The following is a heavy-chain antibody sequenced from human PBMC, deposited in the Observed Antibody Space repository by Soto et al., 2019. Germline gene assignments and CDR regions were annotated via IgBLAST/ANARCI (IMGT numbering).Heavy chain of an antibody. CDR2: LYSGGGT. V-gene: IGHV3-53*01. CDR3: ARVNPPYP. J-gene: IGHJ5*02. CDR1: GFTVSGNF. Sequence: GGSLRLSCAVSGFTVSGNFMSWVRQAPGKGLEWASVLYSGGGTYYADSVKGRFTISRDNFKNKLYLQMDSLRVEDTAIYYCARVNPPYPWGRGTLVTVSS.